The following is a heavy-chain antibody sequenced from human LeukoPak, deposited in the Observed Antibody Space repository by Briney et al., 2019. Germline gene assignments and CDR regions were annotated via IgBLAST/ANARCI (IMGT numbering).Heavy chain of an antibody. J-gene: IGHJ4*02. CDR3: AKNGGSQCYSHLDY. Sequence: GGSLRLSCAASGFTFSSYGMSWVRQAPGKGLEWISGTSGSGGSTYYANSVKGRFTISRDNSKDTLYLEMNSLRAEDTAVYYCAKNGGSQCYSHLDYWGRGSLVTVSS. CDR2: TSGSGGST. V-gene: IGHV3-23*01. D-gene: IGHD2-15*01. CDR1: GFTFSSYG.